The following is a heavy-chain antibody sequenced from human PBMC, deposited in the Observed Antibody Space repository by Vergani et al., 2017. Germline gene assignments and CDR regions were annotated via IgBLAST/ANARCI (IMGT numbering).Heavy chain of an antibody. Sequence: VQILQSGGGVVQPGGSLRLSCVTGGYTFEDYGMSWVRQAPGKGLEWVSGINWSGSTTGYAESVKGRFTISRDNAEKSLYLQMNNLRAEDTAVYFCASLHSATDHIDFWGQGTLVTVSS. CDR3: ASLHSATDHIDF. D-gene: IGHD1-26*01. J-gene: IGHJ4*02. CDR2: INWSGSTT. V-gene: IGHV3-20*04. CDR1: GYTFEDYG.